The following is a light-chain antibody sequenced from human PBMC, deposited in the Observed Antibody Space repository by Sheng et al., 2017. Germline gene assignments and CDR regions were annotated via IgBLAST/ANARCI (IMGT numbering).Light chain of an antibody. J-gene: IGLJ2*01. V-gene: IGLV2-14*01. Sequence: QSALTQPASVSGSPGQSITISCTGTSSDVGGYNYVSWYQQHPGKAPKLMIYDVSDRPSGVSNRFSGSKSGNTASLTISGLQADDEADYYCSSCTSSSTVVFGGGTKVTVL. CDR2: DVS. CDR3: SSCTSSSTVV. CDR1: SSDVGGYNY.